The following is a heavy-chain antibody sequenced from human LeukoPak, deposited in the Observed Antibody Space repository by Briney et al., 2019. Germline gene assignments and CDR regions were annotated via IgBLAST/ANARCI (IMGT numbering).Heavy chain of an antibody. J-gene: IGHJ2*01. Sequence: PSETLSLTCTVSGGSIRNYYWSWIRQPPGKGLEWIGYIYYSGSTNYNPSLKSRVTISVDTSKNQFSLKLSSVTAADTAVYYCARVRVAYCGGDCVDWYFDLWGRGTLVTVSS. CDR2: IYYSGST. CDR3: ARVRVAYCGGDCVDWYFDL. V-gene: IGHV4-59*01. CDR1: GGSIRNYY. D-gene: IGHD2-21*02.